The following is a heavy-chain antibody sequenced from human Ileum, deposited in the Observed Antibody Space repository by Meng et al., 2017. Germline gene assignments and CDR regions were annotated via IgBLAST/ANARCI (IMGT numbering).Heavy chain of an antibody. V-gene: IGHV4-30-4*01. CDR1: GGSSSRGDYY. D-gene: IGHD3-3*01. CDR3: ARENTIFGVVWGSWFDP. Sequence: QVQLQEAGPGRGKPSQTLSLTCTVSGGSSSRGDYYWSWIRQPPGKGLEWIGYIYYSGSTYYNPSLKSRVTISVDTSKNQFSLKLSSVTAADTAVYYCARENTIFGVVWGSWFDPWGQGTLVTVSS. J-gene: IGHJ5*02. CDR2: IYYSGST.